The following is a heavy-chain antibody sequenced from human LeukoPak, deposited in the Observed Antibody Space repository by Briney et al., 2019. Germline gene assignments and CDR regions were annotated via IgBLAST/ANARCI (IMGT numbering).Heavy chain of an antibody. V-gene: IGHV3-30*02. CDR2: IRYDGSNK. J-gene: IGHJ4*02. CDR3: ARAADSGSFVDY. D-gene: IGHD1-26*01. Sequence: GGSLRLSCAASGFTFSSYGMHWVRQAPGKGLEWVAFIRYDGSNKYYADSVKGRFTISRDNSKNTLYLQINSLRAEDTAVYYCARAADSGSFVDYWGQGTLVTVSS. CDR1: GFTFSSYG.